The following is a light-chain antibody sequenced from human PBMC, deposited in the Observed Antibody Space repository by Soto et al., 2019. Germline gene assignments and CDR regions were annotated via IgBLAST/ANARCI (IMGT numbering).Light chain of an antibody. CDR2: LGS. CDR1: QSLLHSNGYNY. J-gene: IGKJ3*01. V-gene: IGKV2-28*01. CDR3: VQGLQSPPI. Sequence: EIVMTQSPLSLPVTPGEPASISCRSSQSLLHSNGYNYLDWYLQKPGQSPQVLIYLGSNRASGVPDRFSGSGSGTDFTLKISRVEAEDVGIYYCVQGLQSPPIFGPGTKVDIK.